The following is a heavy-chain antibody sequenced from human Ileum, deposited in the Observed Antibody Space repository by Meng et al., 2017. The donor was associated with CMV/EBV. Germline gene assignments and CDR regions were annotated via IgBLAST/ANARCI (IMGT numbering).Heavy chain of an antibody. CDR2: ISPIFRTS. Sequence: QVWRWKDVAEVKKPGSSVKSSCEGAGGTFSSNAISWVRHAPGQGLEWMGVISPIFRTSNYAQKFQGRLTITADESTSTAYMELSSLTSGDTAVYYCATSGRGPKYYFDYWGQGTLVTVSS. V-gene: IGHV1-69*12. D-gene: IGHD1-14*01. CDR3: ATSGRGPKYYFDY. CDR1: GGTFSSNA. J-gene: IGHJ4*02.